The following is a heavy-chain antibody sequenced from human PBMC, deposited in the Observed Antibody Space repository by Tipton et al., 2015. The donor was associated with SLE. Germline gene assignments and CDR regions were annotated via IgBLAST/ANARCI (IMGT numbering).Heavy chain of an antibody. V-gene: IGHV4-4*07. CDR2: IYRSGST. J-gene: IGHJ4*02. CDR1: GGSISSYY. Sequence: TLSLTCTVSGGSISSYYWSWIRQPAGKGLEWIGHIYRSGSTNYNPSLKSRVTISADTSKSQFSLKLTSVTAADTAVYYCVRSFQGMDWGQGTLVTVSS. D-gene: IGHD2/OR15-2a*01. CDR3: VRSFQGMD.